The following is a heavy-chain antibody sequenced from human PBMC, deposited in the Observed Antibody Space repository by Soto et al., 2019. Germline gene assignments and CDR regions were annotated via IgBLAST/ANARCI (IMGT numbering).Heavy chain of an antibody. D-gene: IGHD3-3*01. CDR3: ARAVILEWLYDY. CDR1: GYTFTSYY. Sequence: ASVKVSCKASGYTFTSYYMHWVRQAPGQGLEWMGIINPSGGSTSYAQKFQGRVTMTRDTSTSTVYMELSSLRSDDTAVYYCARAVILEWLYDYWGQGTLVTLSS. V-gene: IGHV1-46*01. CDR2: INPSGGST. J-gene: IGHJ4*02.